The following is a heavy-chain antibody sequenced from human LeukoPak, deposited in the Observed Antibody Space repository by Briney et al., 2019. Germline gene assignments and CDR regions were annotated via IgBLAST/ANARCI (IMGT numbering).Heavy chain of an antibody. CDR1: GFTFSTYV. J-gene: IGHJ4*02. CDR2: ISSNGDNT. Sequence: GGSLRLSCSVSGFTFSTYVMHWVRQAPGKGLEYVSAISSNGDNTYYADSVKSRFTISRDNSKNTLYLQMSSLRADDTAVYYCVRGTGYWGQGTLVTVSS. V-gene: IGHV3-64D*06. CDR3: VRGTGY.